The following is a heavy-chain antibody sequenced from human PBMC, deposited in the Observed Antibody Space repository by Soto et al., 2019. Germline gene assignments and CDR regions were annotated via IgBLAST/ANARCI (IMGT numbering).Heavy chain of an antibody. CDR3: ARDVPYYESSDSYCDN. CDR2: TYYRSKWYN. Sequence: PSPTLSLTCAISGDSVAGNSAAWNWIRQSPSRGLEWLGRTYYRSKWYNDYAVSVKSRITVTPDTSKNQFSLHLNSVTPEDTAVYYCARDVPYYESSDSYCDNWGQGAMVTVSS. V-gene: IGHV6-1*01. D-gene: IGHD3-22*01. J-gene: IGHJ4*02. CDR1: GDSVAGNSAA.